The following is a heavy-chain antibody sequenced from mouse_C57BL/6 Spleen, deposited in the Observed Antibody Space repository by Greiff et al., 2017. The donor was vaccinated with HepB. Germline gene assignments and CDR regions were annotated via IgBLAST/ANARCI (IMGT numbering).Heavy chain of an antibody. CDR2: INPNNGGT. J-gene: IGHJ4*01. D-gene: IGHD1-1*01. Sequence: EVQLQQSGPELVKPGASVKISCKASGYTFTDYYMNWVKQSHGKSLEWIGDINPNNGGTSYNQKFKGKATLTVDKSSSTAYMELRSLTSEDSAVYYCARWIYYYGSSYAMDYWGQGTSVTVSS. CDR1: GYTFTDYY. CDR3: ARWIYYYGSSYAMDY. V-gene: IGHV1-26*01.